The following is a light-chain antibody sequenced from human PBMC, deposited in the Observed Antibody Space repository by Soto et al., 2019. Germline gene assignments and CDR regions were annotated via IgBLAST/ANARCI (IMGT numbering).Light chain of an antibody. CDR2: GAY. Sequence: EIVLTQSPATLSLSPGETATLSCRASQSVSSYLAWYQQKPGQAPRLLIYGAYTRATGIPARFSGSGSGTEFTLTISSLQSEDFAVYYCQQHNNWPPITCGQGTRLEIK. J-gene: IGKJ5*01. CDR3: QQHNNWPPIT. CDR1: QSVSSY. V-gene: IGKV3-15*01.